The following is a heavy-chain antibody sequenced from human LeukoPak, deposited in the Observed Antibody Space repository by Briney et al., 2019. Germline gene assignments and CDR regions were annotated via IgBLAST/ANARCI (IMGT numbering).Heavy chain of an antibody. D-gene: IGHD3-22*01. CDR3: AKEQTTMLVVVKVAIDY. V-gene: IGHV3-23*01. Sequence: PGGSLRLSCAASGFTFSSYAMSWVRQSPGKGLEGVSAISGSGGSTYYADSVKGRFTLSRYNSKNTLDLQLNSLRAEDTAVYYCAKEQTTMLVVVKVAIDYWGQGTLVTVSS. CDR2: ISGSGGST. J-gene: IGHJ4*02. CDR1: GFTFSSYA.